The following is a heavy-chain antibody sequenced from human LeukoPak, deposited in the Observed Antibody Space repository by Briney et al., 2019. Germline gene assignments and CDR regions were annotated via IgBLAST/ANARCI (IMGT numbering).Heavy chain of an antibody. J-gene: IGHJ4*02. V-gene: IGHV4-30-4*07. Sequence: SETLSLTCAVSGGSISSGGYSWSWIRQPPGKGLEWIGYIYYSGSTYYNPSLKSRVTISVDTSKNQFSLKLSSVTAADTAVYYCARGKDYDSSGYYYYFDYWGQGTLVTVSS. CDR3: ARGKDYDSSGYYYYFDY. CDR1: GGSISSGGYS. D-gene: IGHD3-22*01. CDR2: IYYSGST.